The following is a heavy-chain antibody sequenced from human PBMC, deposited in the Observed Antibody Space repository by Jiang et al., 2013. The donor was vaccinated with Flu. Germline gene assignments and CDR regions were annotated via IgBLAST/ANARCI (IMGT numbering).Heavy chain of an antibody. CDR2: ISNSGSRT. V-gene: IGHV3-23*01. D-gene: IGHD3-22*01. CDR3: AKERGSSGYYYLDAFDM. Sequence: SGYAMTWVRQAPGKGLDYVSTISNSGSRTSHADSVKGRFTISRDNSKNTLYLEMNSLRAEDTAVYYCAKERGSSGYYYLDAFDMWGQGTMVTVSS. CDR1: SGYA. J-gene: IGHJ3*02.